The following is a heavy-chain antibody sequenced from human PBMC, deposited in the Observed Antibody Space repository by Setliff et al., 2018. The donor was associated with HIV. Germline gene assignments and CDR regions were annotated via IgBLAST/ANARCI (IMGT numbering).Heavy chain of an antibody. CDR3: ARGRRVSSNYYYYYYMDV. V-gene: IGHV3-7*03. Sequence: PGGSLRLSCAASGFTFSDYWMTWVCQAPGKGLEWVANIKQDGSEKYCVDSVKGRFTISRDNAKNSLYLQMNSLGAENTAVYYCARGRRVSSNYYYYYYMDVWGKGTTVTVSS. J-gene: IGHJ6*03. CDR2: IKQDGSEK. D-gene: IGHD2-2*01. CDR1: GFTFSDYW.